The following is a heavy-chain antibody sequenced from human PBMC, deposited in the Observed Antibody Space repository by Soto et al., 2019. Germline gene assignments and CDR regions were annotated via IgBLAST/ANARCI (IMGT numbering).Heavy chain of an antibody. CDR2: IYWDDDK. CDR1: GFSLSSSGVG. J-gene: IGHJ4*02. V-gene: IGHV2-5*02. CDR3: ARGGWTTYYSPFFDY. D-gene: IGHD3-10*01. Sequence: QITLKESGPTPVRPTQTLTLTCTFSGFSLSSSGVGVGWIRQPPGKALEWLALIYWDDDKRYSPSLKSRLTITKDTSKNQVVLTLTKLDTVDTATYYCARGGWTTYYSPFFDYWGQGTLVTVSS.